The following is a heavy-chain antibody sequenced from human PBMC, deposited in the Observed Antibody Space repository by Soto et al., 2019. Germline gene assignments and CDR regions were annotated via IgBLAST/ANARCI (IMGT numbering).Heavy chain of an antibody. CDR3: AIVGSEAARPLFDY. CDR1: GGSISSYY. V-gene: IGHV4-59*01. Sequence: KASETLSLTCTVSGGSISSYYWSWIRQPPGKGLEWIGYIYYSGSTNYNPSLKSRVTISVDTSKNQFSLKLSSVTAADTAVYYCAIVGSEAARPLFDYWGQGTLVTVSS. J-gene: IGHJ4*02. D-gene: IGHD6-6*01. CDR2: IYYSGST.